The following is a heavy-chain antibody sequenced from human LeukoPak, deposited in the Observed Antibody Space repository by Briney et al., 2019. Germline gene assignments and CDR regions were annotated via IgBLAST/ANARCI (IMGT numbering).Heavy chain of an antibody. Sequence: PGRSLRLSCAASGFTFSSYAMHWVRQAPGKGLGWVAVISYDGSNKYYADSVKGRSTISRDNSKNTLYLQMNSLRAEDTAVYYFARGGFYYDSSGNGYDYWGQRALVTVSS. CDR3: ARGGFYYDSSGNGYDY. V-gene: IGHV3-30*01. CDR1: GFTFSSYA. CDR2: ISYDGSNK. D-gene: IGHD3-22*01. J-gene: IGHJ4*02.